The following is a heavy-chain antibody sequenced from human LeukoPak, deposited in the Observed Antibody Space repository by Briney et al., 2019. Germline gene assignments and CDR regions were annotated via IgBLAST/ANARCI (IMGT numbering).Heavy chain of an antibody. Sequence: GGSLRRSCSASGFTFSNYWMSWVRQAPGKGLEWVANIKQDESEKYYVDSVKGRFTISRDNAKSSLCLQMNSLRAEDTAVYYCARALDSSSSRYQAFEEWGQGTLVTVSS. CDR2: IKQDESEK. J-gene: IGHJ4*02. D-gene: IGHD2-2*01. CDR3: ARALDSSSSRYQAFEE. CDR1: GFTFSNYW. V-gene: IGHV3-7*01.